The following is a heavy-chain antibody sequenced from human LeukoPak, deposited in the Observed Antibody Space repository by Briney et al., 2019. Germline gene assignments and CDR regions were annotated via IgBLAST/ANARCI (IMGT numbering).Heavy chain of an antibody. Sequence: GGSLRLSCAASGFTVSSNYMSWVRQAPGKGLEWVSVIYSGGSTYYADSVKGRFPISRDNSKNTLYLQMNSLRAEDTAVYYCARDRDSYGFDYWGQGTLVTVSS. D-gene: IGHD5-18*01. CDR2: IYSGGST. CDR3: ARDRDSYGFDY. V-gene: IGHV3-53*01. CDR1: GFTVSSNY. J-gene: IGHJ4*02.